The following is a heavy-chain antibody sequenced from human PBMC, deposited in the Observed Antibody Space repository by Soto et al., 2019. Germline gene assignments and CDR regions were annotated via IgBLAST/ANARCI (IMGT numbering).Heavy chain of an antibody. V-gene: IGHV1-18*01. D-gene: IGHD4-17*01. CDR2: IRADNGRT. J-gene: IGHJ4*02. CDR3: ARDDYADGGEDY. CDR1: GYTFSKYV. Sequence: QVQLVQSATEVKKPGASVEVSCKISGYTFSKYVISWVRQAPGQGLEWMGWIRADNGRTNYAQQFHGRVTMTTDSSTSTVFLEVRSLRADDTAIYYCARDDYADGGEDYWVQGTLVVVSS.